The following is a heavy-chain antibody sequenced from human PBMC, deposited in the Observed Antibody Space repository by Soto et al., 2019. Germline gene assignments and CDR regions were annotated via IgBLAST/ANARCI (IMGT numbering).Heavy chain of an antibody. CDR3: AKALSDGVIYYYYGMDV. Sequence: SLRPSSAAFRFTFSSYVMQCVRHAPGKGLEWVAVISYDGSKKYYADSVKGRFTISRDNSKNTLYLQMNSLRAEDTAVYYYAKALSDGVIYYYYGMDVWGQGTTVTVSS. V-gene: IGHV3-30*18. CDR1: RFTFSSYV. D-gene: IGHD3-22*01. CDR2: ISYDGSKK. J-gene: IGHJ6*02.